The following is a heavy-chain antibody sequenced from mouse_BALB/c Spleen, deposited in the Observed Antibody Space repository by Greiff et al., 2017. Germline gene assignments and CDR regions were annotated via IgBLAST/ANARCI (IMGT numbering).Heavy chain of an antibody. Sequence: VQLQQSGPQLVRPGASVKISCKASGYSFTSYWMHWVKQRPGQGLEWIGMIDPSDSETRLNQKFKDKATLTVDKSSSTAYMQLSSPTSEDSAVYYCARITTVVATRYFDYWAKAPLSQSPQ. CDR1: GYSFTSYW. CDR3: ARITTVVATRYFDY. J-gene: IGHJ2*01. CDR2: IDPSDSET. V-gene: IGHV1S127*01. D-gene: IGHD1-1*01.